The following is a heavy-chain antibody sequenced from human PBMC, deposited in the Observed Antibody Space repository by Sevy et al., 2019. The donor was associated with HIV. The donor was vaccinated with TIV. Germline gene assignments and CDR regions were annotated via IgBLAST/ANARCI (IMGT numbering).Heavy chain of an antibody. D-gene: IGHD2-15*01. CDR2: ISAYNGNT. CDR1: GYTFTSYG. CDR3: ARGGGIVVVVAAKKGAYAFDI. V-gene: IGHV1-18*01. Sequence: ASVKVSCKASGYTFTSYGISWVRQAPGQGLEWMGWISAYNGNTIYAQKLQGRVTMTTDTSTSTAYMELRSLRSDDTAVYYCARGGGIVVVVAAKKGAYAFDIWGQGTMVTVSS. J-gene: IGHJ3*02.